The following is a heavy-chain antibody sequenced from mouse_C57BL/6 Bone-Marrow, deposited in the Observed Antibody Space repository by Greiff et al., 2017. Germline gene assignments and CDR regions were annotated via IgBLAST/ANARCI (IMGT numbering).Heavy chain of an antibody. D-gene: IGHD1-1*01. CDR2: IYPGDGDT. V-gene: IGHV1-82*01. J-gene: IGHJ2*01. CDR1: GYAFSSSW. Sequence: LVKPGASVKISCKASGYAFSSSWMNWVKQRPGKGLEWIGRIYPGDGDTNYNGKFKGKATLTADKSSSTAYMQLSSLTSEDSAVYFCARSATVDYWGQGTTLTVSS. CDR3: ARSATVDY.